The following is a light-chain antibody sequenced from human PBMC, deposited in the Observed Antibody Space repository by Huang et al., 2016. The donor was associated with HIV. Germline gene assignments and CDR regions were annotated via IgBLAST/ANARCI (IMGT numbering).Light chain of an antibody. CDR1: QSVSSN. J-gene: IGKJ2*01. CDR3: QQYSDGYT. CDR2: DTS. Sequence: ETVMTQSPVTLSVSPGERATLACRASQSVSSNLAWYQQRHGQAPRLRIYDTSTRATGIPARFSGSGSGTEFTLTISGLQSEDFAVYYCQQYSDGYTFGQGTKVDVK. V-gene: IGKV3-15*01.